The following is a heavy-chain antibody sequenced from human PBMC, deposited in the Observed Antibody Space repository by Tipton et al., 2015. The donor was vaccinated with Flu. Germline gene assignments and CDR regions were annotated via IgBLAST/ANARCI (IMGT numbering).Heavy chain of an antibody. J-gene: IGHJ4*02. CDR2: ISYSGGAA. CDR3: ASGNSNVDY. CDR1: GLTLSNYA. V-gene: IGHV3-23*01. Sequence: SLRLSCAASGLTLSNYAMNWVRQAPGKGLEWVAGISYSGGAAYYADSVKGRFTISRDNSKNTLFLQMSSLRVEDTAVYYCASGNSNVDYWGQGTLVTVSS. D-gene: IGHD3-10*01.